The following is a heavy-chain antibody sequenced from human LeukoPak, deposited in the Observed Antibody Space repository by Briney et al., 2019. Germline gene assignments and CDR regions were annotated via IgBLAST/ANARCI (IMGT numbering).Heavy chain of an antibody. CDR1: GGSISSYY. CDR2: IYYSGST. CDR3: ARFNYDYVWGSYSPIDY. J-gene: IGHJ4*02. Sequence: SETLSLTCTVSGGSISSYYWSWIRQPPGKGLEWIGYIYYSGSTNYNPSLKSRVTISVDTSKNQFSLKPSSVTAADTAVYYCARFNYDYVWGSYSPIDYWGQGTLVTVSS. V-gene: IGHV4-59*01. D-gene: IGHD3-16*01.